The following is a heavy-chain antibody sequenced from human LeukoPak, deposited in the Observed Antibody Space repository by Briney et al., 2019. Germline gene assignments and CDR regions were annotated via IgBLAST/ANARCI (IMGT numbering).Heavy chain of an antibody. CDR2: ISAYNGNT. V-gene: IGHV1-18*01. D-gene: IGHD3-10*01. J-gene: IGHJ4*02. CDR3: ARDQSFGSGSYQDY. Sequence: ASVKVSCKAYGYTFSSYGISWIRQAPGQGLEWMGYISAYNGNTNYAQKFQGRVSMITDTPTRTADMELRSLTSDDTAVYYCARDQSFGSGSYQDYWGQGTLVTVSS. CDR1: GYTFSSYG.